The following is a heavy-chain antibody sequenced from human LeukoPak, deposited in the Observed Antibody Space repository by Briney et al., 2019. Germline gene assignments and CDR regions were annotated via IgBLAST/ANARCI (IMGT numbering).Heavy chain of an antibody. CDR3: ARSSGTYHFDY. V-gene: IGHV3-48*03. CDR2: ISSSGTTI. J-gene: IGHJ4*02. D-gene: IGHD1-26*01. Sequence: GGSLRLSCAASGFTFSSYEMNWVRQAPGKGLEWVSYISSSGTTIYYADSVKGRFTISRDNAKNSLFLQVNSLRAEDTAVYYCARSSGTYHFDYWGQRTLVTVSS. CDR1: GFTFSSYE.